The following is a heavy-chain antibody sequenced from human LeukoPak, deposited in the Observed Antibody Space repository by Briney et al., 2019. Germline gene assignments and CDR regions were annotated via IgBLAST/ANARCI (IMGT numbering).Heavy chain of an antibody. CDR3: ARWIMNTFGGATNWFDP. D-gene: IGHD3-16*01. CDR2: ISSSGSTI. J-gene: IGHJ5*02. Sequence: GGSLRLSCAASGFTFSDYHMSWIRQAPGKGLEWVSYISSSGSTIYYADSVKGRFSISRDNAKNSLYLQMNSLRAEDTAVYYCARWIMNTFGGATNWFDPWGQGTLVTVSS. V-gene: IGHV3-11*01. CDR1: GFTFSDYH.